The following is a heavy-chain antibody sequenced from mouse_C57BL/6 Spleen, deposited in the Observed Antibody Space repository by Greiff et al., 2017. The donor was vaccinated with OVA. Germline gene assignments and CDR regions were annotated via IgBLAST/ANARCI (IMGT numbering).Heavy chain of an antibody. J-gene: IGHJ4*01. CDR2: IYPGSGST. CDR1: GYTFTSYW. Sequence: QVQLQQPGAELVKPGASVKMSCKASGYTFTSYWITWVKQRPGQGLEWIGDIYPGSGSTNYNEKFKSKATLTVDTSSSTAYMQHSRLTSEDSAVYYCAREPPDYAMDYWGQGTSVTVSS. V-gene: IGHV1-55*01. CDR3: AREPPDYAMDY.